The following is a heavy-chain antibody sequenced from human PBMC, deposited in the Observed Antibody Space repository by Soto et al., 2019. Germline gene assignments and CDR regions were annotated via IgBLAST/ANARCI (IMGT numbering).Heavy chain of an antibody. J-gene: IGHJ6*02. V-gene: IGHV3-7*05. CDR1: GFTFSTYW. D-gene: IGHD3-16*01. CDR3: ARDWGAPGRGSALGYYYHFGMDV. Sequence: EVQLVESGGGLVQPGGSLRLSCAASGFTFSTYWMNWVRQAPGKGLEWVANIKEDGSEAYYVDSVKGRFTISRDNAKNSLYLDMNSLRGEDTAVYYCARDWGAPGRGSALGYYYHFGMDVWGQGTTVTV. CDR2: IKEDGSEA.